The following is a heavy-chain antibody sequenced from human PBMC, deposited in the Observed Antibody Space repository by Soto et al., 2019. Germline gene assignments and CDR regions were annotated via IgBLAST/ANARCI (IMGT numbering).Heavy chain of an antibody. CDR3: ASPGYCSGGSCYPDY. V-gene: IGHV3-30*03. CDR2: ISYDGSNK. D-gene: IGHD2-15*01. CDR1: GFTFSSYG. Sequence: GGSLRLSCAASGFTFSSYGMHWVRQAPGKGLEWVAVISYDGSNKYYADSVKGRFTISRDNSKNTLYLQMNSLRAEDTAVYYCASPGYCSGGSCYPDYWGQGTLVTVSS. J-gene: IGHJ4*02.